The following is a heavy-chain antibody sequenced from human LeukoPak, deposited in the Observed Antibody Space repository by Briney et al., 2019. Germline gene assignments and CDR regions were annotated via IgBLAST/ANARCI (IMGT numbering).Heavy chain of an antibody. V-gene: IGHV4-39*01. CDR2: IYYSGNT. CDR1: GVSISSSNSY. D-gene: IGHD3/OR15-3a*01. CDR3: ARQTGSGLFILP. Sequence: SETLSLTCTVSGVSISSSNSYWGWIRQPPGKGLEWIGSIYYSGNTYYNASLKSQVSIAIDTSKNQFSLRLTSVTAADTAVYYCARQTGSGLFILPGGQGTLVTVSS. J-gene: IGHJ4*02.